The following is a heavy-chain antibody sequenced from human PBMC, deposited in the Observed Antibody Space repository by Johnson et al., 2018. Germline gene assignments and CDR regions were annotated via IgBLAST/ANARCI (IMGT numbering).Heavy chain of an antibody. V-gene: IGHV3-48*01. Sequence: VQLVESGGGLVQPGGSLRLSCAASGFTFSSYSMNWVRQAPGKGLEWVSYISSSSSTIYYADSVKGRFTISRDNAKNSLYLQMNSLRAEDTAVYYCANLYLGSGRLHDAFDIWGQGTMVTVSS. J-gene: IGHJ3*02. CDR3: ANLYLGSGRLHDAFDI. D-gene: IGHD3-10*01. CDR2: ISSSSSTI. CDR1: GFTFSSYS.